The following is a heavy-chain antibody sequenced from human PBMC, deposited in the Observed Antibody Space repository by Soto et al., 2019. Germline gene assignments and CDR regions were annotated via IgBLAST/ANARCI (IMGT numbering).Heavy chain of an antibody. CDR2: IYYSGST. J-gene: IGHJ6*03. Sequence: SETLSLTCTVSGGSISSYYWSWIRQPPGKGLEWIGYIYYSGSTNYNPSLKSRVTISVDTSKNQFSLKLSSMTAADTAVYYCARVYYGDFPYYYYMDVWGKGTTVTVSS. CDR3: ARVYYGDFPYYYYMDV. CDR1: GGSISSYY. V-gene: IGHV4-59*01. D-gene: IGHD4-17*01.